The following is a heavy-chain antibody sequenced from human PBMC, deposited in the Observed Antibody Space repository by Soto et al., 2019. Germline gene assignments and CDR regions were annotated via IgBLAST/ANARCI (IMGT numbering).Heavy chain of an antibody. J-gene: IGHJ6*02. D-gene: IGHD3-3*01. V-gene: IGHV3-7*05. CDR1: GFTFSSYW. CDR3: ARFQLRFLEFVPFSYYYGMDV. CDR2: IKQDGSEK. Sequence: PGGSLRLSCAASGFTFSSYWMSWVRQAPGKGLEWVANIKQDGSEKYYVDSVKGRFTISRDNAKNSLYLQMNSLRAEDTAVYYCARFQLRFLEFVPFSYYYGMDVWGQGTTVTVSS.